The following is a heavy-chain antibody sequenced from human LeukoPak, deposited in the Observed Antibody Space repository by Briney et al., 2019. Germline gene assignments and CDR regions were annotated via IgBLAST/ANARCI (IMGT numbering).Heavy chain of an antibody. CDR3: ARVSSASGAFDI. V-gene: IGHV1-2*02. D-gene: IGHD6-25*01. J-gene: IGHJ3*02. CDR1: GYTHTGYF. Sequence: GSVQVSCKASGYTHTGYFLHWVRQAPGQGLEWMGWSNPNSGGTNYAQKFQDRVNTTKDTYISTTYMDLSGLRFDDTAVYYCARVSSASGAFDIWGQGTMVTVSS. CDR2: SNPNSGGT.